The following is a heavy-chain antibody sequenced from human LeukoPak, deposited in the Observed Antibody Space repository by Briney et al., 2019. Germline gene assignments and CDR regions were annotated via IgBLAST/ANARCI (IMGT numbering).Heavy chain of an antibody. D-gene: IGHD1-26*01. V-gene: IGHV3-21*01. J-gene: IGHJ3*02. CDR3: ARVGGGSYSDAFDI. Sequence: GGSLRLSCAASGFTFSSYSMNWVRRAPGKGLEWVSSISSSSSYIYYADSVKGRFTISRDNAKNSLYLQMNSLRAEDTAVFYCARVGGGSYSDAFDIWGQGTMVTVSS. CDR2: ISSSSSYI. CDR1: GFTFSSYS.